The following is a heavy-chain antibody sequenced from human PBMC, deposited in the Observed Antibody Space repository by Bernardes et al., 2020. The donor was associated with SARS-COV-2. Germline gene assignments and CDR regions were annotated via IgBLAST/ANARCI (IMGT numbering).Heavy chain of an antibody. CDR1: GWSFNNHY. Sequence: SESLSLTCAVYGWSFNNHYWSWIRQPPGKGLEWIGEINHSGSTNYNPSLKSRVTISIDTSTNQISLKLSSVTAADTAVYYCARGRAVTTFFQRSGGCFDPWGQGTLVTVSS. CDR3: ARGRAVTTFFQRSGGCFDP. CDR2: INHSGST. J-gene: IGHJ5*02. D-gene: IGHD4-17*01. V-gene: IGHV4-34*01.